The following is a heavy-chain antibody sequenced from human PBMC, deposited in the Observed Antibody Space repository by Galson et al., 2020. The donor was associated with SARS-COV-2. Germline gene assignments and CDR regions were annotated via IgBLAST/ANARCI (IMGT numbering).Heavy chain of an antibody. CDR2: IYYSGTT. V-gene: IGHV4-39*07. CDR1: GDSLSSTTYY. J-gene: IGHJ4*02. CDR3: ARDRVAVATNFDS. Sequence: ASETLSLTCTVSGDSLSSTTYYWGWIRQPPGKGLEWIGSIYYSGTTYYNPSLKSRVTISVDTSKNQVSLKLSSVTAADTAVYFCARDRVAVATNFDSWGQGTLVTVSS. D-gene: IGHD2-15*01.